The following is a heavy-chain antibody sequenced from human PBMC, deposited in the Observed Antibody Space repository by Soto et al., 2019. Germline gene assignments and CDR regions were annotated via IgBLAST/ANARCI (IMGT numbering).Heavy chain of an antibody. D-gene: IGHD3-22*01. CDR2: IYYSGNT. J-gene: IGHJ3*02. CDR3: ARANYYDSSGYYRYDAFDI. V-gene: IGHV4-59*08. CDR1: GGSISSYY. Sequence: PSETLSLTCTVSGGSISSYYWSWIRQPPGKGLEWIGYIYYSGNTNYNPSLKSRVTISVGTSKNQFSLKLRSVTAADTAVYYCARANYYDSSGYYRYDAFDIWGQGTMVTVSS.